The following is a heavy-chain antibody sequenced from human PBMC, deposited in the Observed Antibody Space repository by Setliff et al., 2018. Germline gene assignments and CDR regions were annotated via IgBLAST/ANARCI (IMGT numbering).Heavy chain of an antibody. Sequence: PSETLSLTCTVPGGSISSHYWSWIRQPPGKGLEWIGSIYYSGSTNYNPSLKSRVTISVDTSKNQFSLKLSSVTAADTAVYYCAREALLGIGVSRRPDYWGQVTLVTVSS. CDR1: GGSISSHY. CDR2: IYYSGST. V-gene: IGHV4-59*11. CDR3: AREALLGIGVSRRPDY. D-gene: IGHD7-27*01. J-gene: IGHJ4*02.